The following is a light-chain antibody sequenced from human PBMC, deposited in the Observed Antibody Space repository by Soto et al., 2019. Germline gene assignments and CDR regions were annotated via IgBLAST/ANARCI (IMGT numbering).Light chain of an antibody. Sequence: EIVLTQSPATLSLSPGERGTLSCRASQSVGSDLAWYQQKPGQAPRLLIYDASNRATGIPARFSGSGSGTDFTLTISSREPEDFAVYYCQQRSNWPPYTFGQGTKLEIK. J-gene: IGKJ2*01. CDR3: QQRSNWPPYT. V-gene: IGKV3-11*01. CDR1: QSVGSD. CDR2: DAS.